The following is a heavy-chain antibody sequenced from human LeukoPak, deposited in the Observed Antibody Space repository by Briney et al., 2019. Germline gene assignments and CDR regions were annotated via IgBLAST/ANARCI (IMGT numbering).Heavy chain of an antibody. D-gene: IGHD2-2*01. CDR1: GYTFTGYY. Sequence: ASVKVSCKASGYTFTGYYMHWVRQAPGQGLEWMGWINPNSGGTNYAQKFQGRVTMTRDTSISTAYMELSRLRSDDTAVYYCVRLVVPAAMSFDYWGQGTLVTVSS. CDR2: INPNSGGT. CDR3: VRLVVPAAMSFDY. J-gene: IGHJ4*02. V-gene: IGHV1-2*02.